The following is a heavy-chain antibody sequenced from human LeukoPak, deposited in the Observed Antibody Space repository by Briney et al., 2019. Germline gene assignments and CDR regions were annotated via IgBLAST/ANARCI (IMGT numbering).Heavy chain of an antibody. D-gene: IGHD3-22*01. CDR1: GYSFTDYW. Sequence: HGESLKISCKGSGYSFTDYWIAWVRQMPGKGLEWMGMIYPGDSDTKYSPSFQGQVTISVDKSINSAHLQWGSLRASDSAIYYCARQYDNYPEHWGQGTLVTVSS. CDR2: IYPGDSDT. J-gene: IGHJ1*01. V-gene: IGHV5-51*01. CDR3: ARQYDNYPEH.